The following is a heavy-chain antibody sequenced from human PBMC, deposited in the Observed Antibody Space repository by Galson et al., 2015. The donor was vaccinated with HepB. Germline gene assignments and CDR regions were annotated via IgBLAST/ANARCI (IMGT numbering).Heavy chain of an antibody. CDR3: AKMGLTTVVTPLDY. J-gene: IGHJ4*02. CDR1: GFTFTSYA. CDR2: ISGSSGTT. V-gene: IGHV3-23*01. D-gene: IGHD4-23*01. Sequence: SLRLSCKASGFTFTSYAMHWVRQAPGKGLEWVSSISGSSGTTHYADNVKGRFTVARDNSKNTLYLKMNSLRAEDTAVYYCAKMGLTTVVTPLDYWGQGSLVTVSS.